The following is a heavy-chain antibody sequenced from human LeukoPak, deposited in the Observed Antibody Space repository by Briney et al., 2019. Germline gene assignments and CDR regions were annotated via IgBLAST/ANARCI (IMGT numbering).Heavy chain of an antibody. Sequence: GGSLRLSCAATGFTFSNVWMSWVRQAPGKGLEWVSAISGSGGSTYYADSVKGRFTISRDNSKNTLYLQMNSLRAEDTAVYYCAKDSGSYSAYIDYWGQGTLVTVSS. D-gene: IGHD1-26*01. CDR2: ISGSGGST. V-gene: IGHV3-23*01. J-gene: IGHJ4*02. CDR1: GFTFSNVW. CDR3: AKDSGSYSAYIDY.